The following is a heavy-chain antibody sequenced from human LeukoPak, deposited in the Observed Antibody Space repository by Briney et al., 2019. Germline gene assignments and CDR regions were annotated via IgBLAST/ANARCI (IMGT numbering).Heavy chain of an antibody. CDR3: TTVHGAGPVNFDY. CDR1: GVTFSSVW. V-gene: IGHV3-15*01. D-gene: IGHD3-16*01. CDR2: IKSRTDGETT. J-gene: IGHJ4*02. Sequence: VGSLRLSCTASGVTFSSVWMTWGRQAPRKGLGWGCRIKSRTDGETTDYAAPVRGRFSISRDDSENTLYLKMNSQKNEDTAVYFCTTVHGAGPVNFDYWGQGSLVTVSS.